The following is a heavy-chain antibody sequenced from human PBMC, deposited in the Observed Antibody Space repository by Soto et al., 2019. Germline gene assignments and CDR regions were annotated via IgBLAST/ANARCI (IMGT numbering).Heavy chain of an antibody. J-gene: IGHJ6*02. CDR3: ARDELLKADIVVVPAANSNRRSYYYYGMDV. Sequence: ASVKVSCKASGYTFTSYAMHWVRQAPGQRLEWMGWINAGNGNTKYSQKFQGRVTITRDTSASTAYMELSSLRSEDTAVYYCARDELLKADIVVVPAANSNRRSYYYYGMDVWGQGTTVTVSS. D-gene: IGHD2-2*01. CDR1: GYTFTSYA. CDR2: INAGNGNT. V-gene: IGHV1-3*01.